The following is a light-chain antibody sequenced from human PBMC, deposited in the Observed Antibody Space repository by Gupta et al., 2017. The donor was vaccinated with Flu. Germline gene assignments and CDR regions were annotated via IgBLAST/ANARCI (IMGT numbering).Light chain of an antibody. Sequence: QAALTQPASVSGSPGQSITISCTGTSSDVGSYNLVSWYQQPPGKAPKLMIYEGSKRPSGVSNRFSGSKSGNTASLTISGLQAEDEAYYYCCSYAGSSTWVFGGGTKLTVL. CDR3: CSYAGSSTWV. CDR2: EGS. J-gene: IGLJ3*02. CDR1: SSDVGSYNL. V-gene: IGLV2-23*01.